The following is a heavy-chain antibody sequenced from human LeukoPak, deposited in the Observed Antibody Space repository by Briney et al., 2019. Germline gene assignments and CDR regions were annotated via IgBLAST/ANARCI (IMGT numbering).Heavy chain of an antibody. D-gene: IGHD5-12*01. CDR1: GFSFSSHG. J-gene: IGHJ3*02. CDR3: ARSGATLPRPDAFDI. CDR2: IKQDGSEK. V-gene: IGHV3-7*01. Sequence: GGSLRLSCAASGFSFSSHGMSWVRQAPGKGLEWVANIKQDGSEKYYVDSVKGRFTISRDNAKNSLYLQMNSLRAEDTAVYYCARSGATLPRPDAFDIWGQGTMVTVSS.